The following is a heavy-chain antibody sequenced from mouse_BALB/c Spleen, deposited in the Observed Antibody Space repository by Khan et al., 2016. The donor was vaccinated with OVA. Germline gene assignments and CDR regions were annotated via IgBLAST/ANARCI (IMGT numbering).Heavy chain of an antibody. Sequence: ELVIPGAVVKLSCRASGYTFTSFWINWITQRPGHGLAWIGRIAPGSGSTSYTDMFKGKATQTVDAYSSPAYIPLSSLSSQASADYLFARSNYYGSGFYARDNGGQGTSVTVSS. CDR1: GYTFTSFW. V-gene: IGHV1S41*01. J-gene: IGHJ4*01. D-gene: IGHD1-1*01. CDR2: IAPGSGST. CDR3: ARSNYYGSGFYARDN.